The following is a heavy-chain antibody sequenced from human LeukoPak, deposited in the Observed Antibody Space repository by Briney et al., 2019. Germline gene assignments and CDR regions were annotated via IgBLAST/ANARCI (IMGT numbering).Heavy chain of an antibody. CDR2: ISYDGSNK. J-gene: IGHJ6*02. D-gene: IGHD2-15*01. Sequence: GGSLRLSCAASGFTFSSYAMHWVRQAPGKGLEWVAVISYDGSNKYYADSVKGRFTISRDNSKNTLYLQMNSLRAEDTAVYYCARAYCSGGSCYSEVYYYGMDVWGQGTTVTVSS. V-gene: IGHV3-30*01. CDR3: ARAYCSGGSCYSEVYYYGMDV. CDR1: GFTFSSYA.